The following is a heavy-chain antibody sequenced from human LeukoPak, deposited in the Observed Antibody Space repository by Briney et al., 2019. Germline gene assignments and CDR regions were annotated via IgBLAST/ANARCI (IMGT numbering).Heavy chain of an antibody. CDR1: GFTFSTYA. J-gene: IGHJ4*02. CDR3: AKAASGNWNDVSDY. Sequence: GGSLRLSCAASGFTFSTYAMSWVRQAPGKGLEWGSAIRGRGVSTSYAESVRGRYTISRDNSKNTLYLQMESLRAEDAAVYYCAKAASGNWNDVSDYWGQGTLVTVSS. CDR2: IRGRGVST. D-gene: IGHD1-20*01. V-gene: IGHV3-23*01.